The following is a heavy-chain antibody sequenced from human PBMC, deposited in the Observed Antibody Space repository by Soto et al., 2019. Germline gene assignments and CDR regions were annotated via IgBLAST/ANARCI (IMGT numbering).Heavy chain of an antibody. CDR1: GASVSSTYW. CDR2: INHRGSA. V-gene: IGHV4-4*02. Sequence: PSETLSLTCAVSGASVSSTYWWSWVRQPPGEGPEWIGEINHRGSANYNPSLKSRVTMSLDISKSQFSLRLTSVTAADTDVYFCARYNAASGTYYFDYWGRGALVTVSS. D-gene: IGHD6-13*01. J-gene: IGHJ4*02. CDR3: ARYNAASGTYYFDY.